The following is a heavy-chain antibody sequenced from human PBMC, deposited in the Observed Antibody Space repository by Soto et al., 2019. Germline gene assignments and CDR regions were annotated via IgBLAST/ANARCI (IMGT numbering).Heavy chain of an antibody. D-gene: IGHD5-12*01. Sequence: QLQLQESGPGLVKPSETLSLTCTVSGGSISSSSYYWGWIRQPPGKGLEWIGSIYYSGSTYYNPSLKSRVTISVDTSKNQFSLKLSSVTAADTAVYYCARKGAEMATPRGWFDPWGQGTLVTVSS. CDR3: ARKGAEMATPRGWFDP. CDR1: GGSISSSSYY. V-gene: IGHV4-39*01. CDR2: IYYSGST. J-gene: IGHJ5*02.